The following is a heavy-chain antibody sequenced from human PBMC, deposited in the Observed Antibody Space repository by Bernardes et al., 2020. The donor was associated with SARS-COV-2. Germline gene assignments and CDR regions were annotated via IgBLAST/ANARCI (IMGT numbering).Heavy chain of an antibody. J-gene: IGHJ4*02. D-gene: IGHD1-1*01. V-gene: IGHV4-39*07. CDR1: GVSISRSTYY. CDR3: ARENTGTVLDY. CDR2: IYNSAIT. Sequence: SETLSLTCTVSGVSISRSTYYWGWIRQPPGKGLEWIGSIYNSAITYYNPSLKSRVTISVDTSKNQFSLKLSSVTAADTAVYYCARENTGTVLDYWGQGTLVTVSS.